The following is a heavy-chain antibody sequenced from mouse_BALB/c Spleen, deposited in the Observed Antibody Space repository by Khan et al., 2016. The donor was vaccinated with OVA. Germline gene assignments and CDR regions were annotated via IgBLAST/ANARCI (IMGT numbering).Heavy chain of an antibody. CDR2: IYPGSGYI. CDR1: GYTFTDFL. J-gene: IGHJ3*01. CDR3: ARAGYGGFAH. Sequence: QVQLQQSGPELVKPGASVKMSCKASGYTFTDFLISWLKQRPGQGLEWIGEIYPGSGYIYYNEKFKGKATLTSDKSSNTGYMQVSSLTSEDSAVYFCARAGYGGFAHWGQGTLVTVSA. V-gene: IGHV1-77*01. D-gene: IGHD3-2*02.